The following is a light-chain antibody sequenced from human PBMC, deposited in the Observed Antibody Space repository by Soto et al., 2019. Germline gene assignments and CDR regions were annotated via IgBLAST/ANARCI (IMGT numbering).Light chain of an antibody. Sequence: EIVLTQSPDTLSLFPGERATLSCRASQNVGNYLAWYQEKPGQAPRLLIPDSSNRATGIPARFSGSGSGTDFTLTIRGMETHDFAIYFCQQRADWPITFGPGTKVDIK. CDR3: QQRADWPIT. CDR1: QNVGNY. CDR2: DSS. V-gene: IGKV3-11*01. J-gene: IGKJ3*01.